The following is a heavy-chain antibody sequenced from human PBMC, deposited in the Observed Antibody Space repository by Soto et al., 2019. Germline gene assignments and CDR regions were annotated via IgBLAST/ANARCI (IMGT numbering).Heavy chain of an antibody. J-gene: IGHJ5*02. D-gene: IGHD3-3*01. CDR1: GFTFSSYA. CDR3: ARIVEETADFWSGYYRGGVWFDP. CDR2: ISYDGSNK. Sequence: PGGSLRLSCAASGFTFSSYAMHWVRQAPGKGLEWVAVISYDGSNKYYAGSVKGRFTISRDNSKNTLYLQMNSLRAEDTAVYYCARIVEETADFWSGYYRGGVWFDPWGQGTLVTVSS. V-gene: IGHV3-30-3*01.